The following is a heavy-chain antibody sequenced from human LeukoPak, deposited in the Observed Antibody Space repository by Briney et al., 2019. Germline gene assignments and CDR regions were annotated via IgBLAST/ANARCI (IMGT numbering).Heavy chain of an antibody. Sequence: PGGSLRLSCAASGFTFSSYGMHWVRQAPGKGLEWVAFIRYDGTNKYYADSVKGRFTISRDNSKNTLYLQMNSLRAEDTAVYYCAKDRQYYYDSSGYYSDYWGQGTLVTVSS. CDR1: GFTFSSYG. D-gene: IGHD3-22*01. CDR2: IRYDGTNK. V-gene: IGHV3-30*02. CDR3: AKDRQYYYDSSGYYSDY. J-gene: IGHJ4*02.